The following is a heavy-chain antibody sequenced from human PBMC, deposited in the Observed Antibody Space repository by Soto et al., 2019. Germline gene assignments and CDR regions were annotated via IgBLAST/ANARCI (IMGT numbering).Heavy chain of an antibody. CDR1: AFTFSSYD. D-gene: IGHD2-2*01. CDR2: IGTAGDP. V-gene: IGHV3-13*05. CDR3: ARGSLGYCSSTSCPQGDYYGMDV. Sequence: LGLSCAASAFTFSSYDMHWVRQATVKGLEWVSAIGTAGDPYYPGSVKGRFTISRENAKNSLYLQMNSLRAGDTAVYYCARGSLGYCSSTSCPQGDYYGMDVWGQGTTVTVSS. J-gene: IGHJ6*02.